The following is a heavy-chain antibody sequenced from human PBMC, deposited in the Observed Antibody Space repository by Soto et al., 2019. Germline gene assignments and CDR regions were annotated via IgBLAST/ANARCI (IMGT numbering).Heavy chain of an antibody. J-gene: IGHJ6*02. CDR3: ARDHYDFWSGFYYYGMDV. V-gene: IGHV3-30-3*01. D-gene: IGHD3-3*01. CDR1: GFTFSIYA. CDR2: ISYDGSNK. Sequence: GSLRLSCAASGFTFSIYAMHWVRQAPGKGLEWVAVISYDGSNKYYADSVKGRFTISRDNSKNTLYLQMNSLRAEDTAVYYCARDHYDFWSGFYYYGMDVWGQGTTVTVSS.